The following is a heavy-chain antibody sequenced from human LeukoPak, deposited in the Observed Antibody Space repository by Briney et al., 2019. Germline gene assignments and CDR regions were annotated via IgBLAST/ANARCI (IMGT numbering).Heavy chain of an antibody. CDR1: GFTFSDYY. CDR3: ARPLGTGAFGELS. D-gene: IGHD3-10*01. J-gene: IGHJ5*01. V-gene: IGHV3-11*06. CDR2: ISSSSSYT. Sequence: GGSLRLSCAASGFTFSDYYMSWIRQAPGKGLEWVSYISSSSSYTNYADSVKGRFTISRDNAKNSLYLQMNSLRAEDTAVHYCARPLGTGAFGELSWGQGTLVTVSS.